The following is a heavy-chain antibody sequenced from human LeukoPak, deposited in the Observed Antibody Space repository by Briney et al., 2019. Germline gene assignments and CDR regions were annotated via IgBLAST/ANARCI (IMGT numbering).Heavy chain of an antibody. CDR2: IYYSGST. Sequence: SETLSLTCTVSGGSISSYYWGWIRQPPGKGLEWIGYIYYSGSTNYNPSLKSRVTISVDTSKNQFSLKLSSVTAADTAVYYCARAQDYDFWSGHWDYWGQGTLVTVSS. J-gene: IGHJ4*02. CDR3: ARAQDYDFWSGHWDY. V-gene: IGHV4-59*01. CDR1: GGSISSYY. D-gene: IGHD3-3*01.